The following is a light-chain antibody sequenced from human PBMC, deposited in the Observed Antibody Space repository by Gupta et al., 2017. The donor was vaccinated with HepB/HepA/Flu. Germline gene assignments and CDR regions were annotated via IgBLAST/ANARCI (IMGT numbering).Light chain of an antibody. V-gene: IGKV4-1*01. CDR2: WAS. J-gene: IGKJ2*01. CDR1: QSVLYSSNNKNY. Sequence: DIVITPSPDSLAVSLCERATINCKSSQSVLYSSNNKNYLAWYQQKPGQPPKLLIYWASTRESGVPDRFSGSGSGTDFTLTISSLQAEDVAVYYCQQYYSTPPTFGQGTKLEIK. CDR3: QQYYSTPPT.